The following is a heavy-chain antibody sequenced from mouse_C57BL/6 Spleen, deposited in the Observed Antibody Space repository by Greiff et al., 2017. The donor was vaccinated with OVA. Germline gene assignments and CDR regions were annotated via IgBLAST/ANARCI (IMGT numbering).Heavy chain of an antibody. J-gene: IGHJ1*03. Sequence: EVKLVESGGGLVKPGGSLKLSCAASGFTFSSYAMSWVRQTPEKRLEWVATLSDGGSYTYYPDNVKGRFTISRDNAKNNLYLQMSHLKSEETAMYYCARGGYSNYFWYFDVWGTGTTVTVSS. D-gene: IGHD2-5*01. V-gene: IGHV5-4*03. CDR1: GFTFSSYA. CDR2: LSDGGSYT. CDR3: ARGGYSNYFWYFDV.